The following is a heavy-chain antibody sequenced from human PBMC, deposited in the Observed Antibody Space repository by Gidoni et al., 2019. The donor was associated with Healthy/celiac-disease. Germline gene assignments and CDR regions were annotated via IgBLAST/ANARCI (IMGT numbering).Heavy chain of an antibody. CDR2: INHSGST. D-gene: IGHD1-26*01. CDR1: GGSFSGYH. CDR3: ARGNQQGELRPRAFDI. Sequence: AQLQQWGAVLLKPPVSLSLSCAVYGGSFSGYHWSWIRQPPGKGLEWIGEINHSGSTNYNPSLKSRVTISVDTSKNQFSLKLSSVTAADAAVYYCARGNQQGELRPRAFDIWGQGTMVTVSS. J-gene: IGHJ3*02. V-gene: IGHV4-34*01.